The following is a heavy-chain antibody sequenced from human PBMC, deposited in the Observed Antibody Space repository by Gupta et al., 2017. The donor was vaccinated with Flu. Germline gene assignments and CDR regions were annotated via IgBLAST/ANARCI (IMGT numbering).Heavy chain of an antibody. V-gene: IGHV3-30*18. D-gene: IGHD6-13*01. CDR3: AKDTIAAAKSPTNWFDP. CDR2: ISYDGSNK. J-gene: IGHJ5*02. Sequence: QVQLVESGGGVVQPGRSLRLSCAASGFTFSSYGMHWVRQAPGKGLEWVAVISYDGSNKYYADSVKGRFTISRDNSKNTLYLQMNSLRAEDTAVYYCAKDTIAAAKSPTNWFDPWGQGTLVTVSS. CDR1: GFTFSSYG.